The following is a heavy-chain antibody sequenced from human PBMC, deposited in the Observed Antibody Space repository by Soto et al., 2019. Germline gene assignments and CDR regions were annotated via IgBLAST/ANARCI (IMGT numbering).Heavy chain of an antibody. V-gene: IGHV3-48*02. CDR2: ISSSSSTI. CDR1: GFTFSSYS. Sequence: GGSLRLSCAASGFTFSSYSMNWVRQAPGKGLEWVSYISSSSSTIYYADSVKGRFTISGDNAKNSLYLQMNSLRDEDTAVYYCARDPFYDSSGYLFDYWGQGTLVTVSS. D-gene: IGHD3-22*01. CDR3: ARDPFYDSSGYLFDY. J-gene: IGHJ4*02.